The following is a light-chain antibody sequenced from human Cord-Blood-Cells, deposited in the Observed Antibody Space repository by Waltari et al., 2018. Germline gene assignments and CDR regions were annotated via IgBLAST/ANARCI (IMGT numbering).Light chain of an antibody. V-gene: IGKV1-9*01. Sequence: DIQLTQSPSFLSASVGDRVTITCRASQGISSYLACYQQKPGKAPKLLIYAASTLQSGVPSRFSGSGSGTEFTLTISSLQPEDFATYYCQQLNSYRYTFGQGTKLEIK. CDR3: QQLNSYRYT. J-gene: IGKJ2*01. CDR2: AAS. CDR1: QGISSY.